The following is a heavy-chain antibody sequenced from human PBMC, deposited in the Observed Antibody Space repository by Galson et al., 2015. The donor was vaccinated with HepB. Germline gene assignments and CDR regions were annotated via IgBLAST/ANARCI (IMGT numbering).Heavy chain of an antibody. D-gene: IGHD5-24*01. CDR2: ISAYNGNT. CDR3: ARGGVATIGGPTFDY. J-gene: IGHJ4*02. CDR1: GYTFTTYG. V-gene: IGHV1-18*01. Sequence: SVKVSCKASGYTFTTYGVSWVRQAPGQGLEWMGRISAYNGNTDYAQKLQGRVTMTTDTSTSTAYMELRSLRSDDTATYYCARGGVATIGGPTFDYWGQGTLVTVSS.